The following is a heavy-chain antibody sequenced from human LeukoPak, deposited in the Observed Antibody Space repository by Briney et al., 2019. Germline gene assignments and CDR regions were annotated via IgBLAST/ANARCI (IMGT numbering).Heavy chain of an antibody. CDR2: IYYSGNT. D-gene: IGHD1-26*01. CDR1: GGSITDYY. CDR3: ARGGIKGSTGPRSFDY. V-gene: IGHV4-59*01. Sequence: PSETLSLTCTVSGGSITDYYWSWIRQPPGKGLEWIGYIYYSGNTNYNPSLKSRVTISVDTSKTQFSLRLSSVTAADTAMYYCARGGIKGSTGPRSFDYWGQETLVTVSS. J-gene: IGHJ4*02.